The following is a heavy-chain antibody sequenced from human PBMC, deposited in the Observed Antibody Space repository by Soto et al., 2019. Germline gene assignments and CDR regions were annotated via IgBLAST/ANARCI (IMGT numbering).Heavy chain of an antibody. CDR3: ARNMDYYYGRGSGNGQGV. V-gene: IGHV1-2*02. J-gene: IGHJ6*01. CDR1: GYTFTAYY. Sequence: QLQLVQSGAEVKEPGDSVRVSCDASGYTFTAYYIHWVRQAPGQGLEWMGWINTKFGDTTYAQDFQGRVSMTSDMSISTVYMELSRLTSDDKAIYYCARNMDYYYGRGSGNGQGVRGRGTTVTVFS. CDR2: INTKFGDT. D-gene: IGHD3-10*02.